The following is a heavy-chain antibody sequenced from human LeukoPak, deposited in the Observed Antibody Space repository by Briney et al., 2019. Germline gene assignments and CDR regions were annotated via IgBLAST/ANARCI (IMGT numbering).Heavy chain of an antibody. Sequence: GGSLRLPCAASGFTFDDYAMHWVRQAPGKGLEWVSGISWNSGSMGYADSVKGRFTISRDNAKNSLYLQMNSLRAEDTALYYCAKDIDGYSSSPGAFDIWGQGTMVTVSS. D-gene: IGHD6-13*01. CDR3: AKDIDGYSSSPGAFDI. V-gene: IGHV3-9*01. CDR1: GFTFDDYA. J-gene: IGHJ3*02. CDR2: ISWNSGSM.